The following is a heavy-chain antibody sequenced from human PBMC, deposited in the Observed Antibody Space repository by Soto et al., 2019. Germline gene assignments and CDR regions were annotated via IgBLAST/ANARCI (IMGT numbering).Heavy chain of an antibody. D-gene: IGHD6-13*01. CDR2: IKQDGSEK. CDR1: GFTFSRYW. Sequence: GSLRLSCAASGFTFSRYWMSWVRRAPVKGLGWVANIKQDGSEKYYVDSVKGRFTISRDNAKNSLYLQMNSLRAEDTAVYYCARENKQQLRFRYYYYGMDVWGQGTTVTVSS. J-gene: IGHJ6*02. V-gene: IGHV3-7*03. CDR3: ARENKQQLRFRYYYYGMDV.